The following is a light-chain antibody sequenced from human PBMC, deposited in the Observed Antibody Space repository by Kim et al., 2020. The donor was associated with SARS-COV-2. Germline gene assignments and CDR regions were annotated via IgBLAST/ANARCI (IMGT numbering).Light chain of an antibody. Sequence: ASVKLTCPLNSGHTSDIAGHQQQPGKGPRYLLKVNSDGSHIKGDGIPDRFSGSRSGAEHYLTISSLQSEDGADYYCQTWDTGIQVFGGGTQLAV. CDR1: SGHTSD. CDR2: VNSDGSH. V-gene: IGLV4-69*01. CDR3: QTWDTGIQV. J-gene: IGLJ2*01.